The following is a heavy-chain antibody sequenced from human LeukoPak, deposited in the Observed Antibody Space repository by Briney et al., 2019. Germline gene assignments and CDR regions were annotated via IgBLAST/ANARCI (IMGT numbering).Heavy chain of an antibody. CDR2: IYYSGST. J-gene: IGHJ4*02. Sequence: TSETLSLTRTVSGGSISSSSYYWGWIRQPPGKGLEWIGSIYYSGSTYYNPSLKSRVTISVDTSKNQFSLKLSSVTAADTAVYYCARVVAATLIDYWGQGTLVTVSS. CDR1: GGSISSSSYY. V-gene: IGHV4-39*01. D-gene: IGHD2-15*01. CDR3: ARVVAATLIDY.